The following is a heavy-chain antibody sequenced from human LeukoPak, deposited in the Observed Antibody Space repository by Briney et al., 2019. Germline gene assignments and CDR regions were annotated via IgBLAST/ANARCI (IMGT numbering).Heavy chain of an antibody. CDR2: LYSGGTT. CDR3: AKDSGIAVAGTLRAFEI. J-gene: IGHJ3*02. Sequence: SGGPLRLSRTPSGFPDRSAYMSWAGHPTGKTLEEGSFLYSGGTTHYADSVKGRFIISRDNSKNTLYLQMNSLRAEDTAVYYCAKDSGIAVAGTLRAFEIWGQGTMVTVSS. CDR1: GFPDRSAY. D-gene: IGHD6-19*01. V-gene: IGHV3-53*05.